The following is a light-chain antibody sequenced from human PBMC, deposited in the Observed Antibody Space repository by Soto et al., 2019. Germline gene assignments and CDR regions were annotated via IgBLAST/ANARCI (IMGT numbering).Light chain of an antibody. Sequence: EIVLTQSPATLSLSPGERATLSCRASQSVSSYLAWYQLKPGQAPRLLIYDASNRATGIPARFSGSGSGTDFTLTISSLEPEDFAVYYCQQRSHWPPTFGPGTKVDLK. CDR1: QSVSSY. CDR3: QQRSHWPPT. J-gene: IGKJ3*01. V-gene: IGKV3-11*01. CDR2: DAS.